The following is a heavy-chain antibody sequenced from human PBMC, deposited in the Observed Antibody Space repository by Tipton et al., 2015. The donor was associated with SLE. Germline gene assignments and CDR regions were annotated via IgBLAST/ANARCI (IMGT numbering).Heavy chain of an antibody. V-gene: IGHV4-39*07. Sequence: TLSLSCTVSGGSISSSSYYWGWIRQPPGKGREWIGGIYYSGCTYYNPSLKSRVTISVDTSKNQFSLKLSSVTAADTAVYYCARPGVGGWYDYWGQGTLVTVSS. J-gene: IGHJ4*02. CDR2: IYYSGCT. CDR3: ARPGVGGWYDY. CDR1: GGSISSSSYY. D-gene: IGHD6-19*01.